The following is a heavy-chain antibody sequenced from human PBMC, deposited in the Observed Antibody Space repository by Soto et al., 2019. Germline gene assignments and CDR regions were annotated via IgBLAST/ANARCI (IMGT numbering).Heavy chain of an antibody. CDR2: ISYDGSNK. J-gene: IGHJ5*02. CDR3: AKGQSMVATLDWFDP. CDR1: GFTFSSYG. D-gene: IGHD5-12*01. V-gene: IGHV3-30*18. Sequence: QVQLVESGGGVVQPGRSLRLSCAASGFTFSSYGMHWVRQAPGKGLEWVAVISYDGSNKYYADSVKGRFTISRDNSKNTLYLQMNSLRAEDTAVYYCAKGQSMVATLDWFDPWGQGTLVTVSS.